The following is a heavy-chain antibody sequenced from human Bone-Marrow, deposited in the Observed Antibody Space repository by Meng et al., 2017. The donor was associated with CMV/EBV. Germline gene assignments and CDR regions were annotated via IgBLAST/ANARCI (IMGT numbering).Heavy chain of an antibody. CDR2: TYYRSKWYN. V-gene: IGHV6-1*01. CDR1: GDSVSSNSAA. J-gene: IGHJ4*02. Sequence: TLSLTCAISGDSVSSNSAAWNWIRQSPSRGLEWLGRTYYRSKWYNDYAVSVKSRITINPDTSKNQFSLQLNSVTPEDTAVYYCARSLNYYDSSGEFDYWGQGTLVTVSS. CDR3: ARSLNYYDSSGEFDY. D-gene: IGHD3-22*01.